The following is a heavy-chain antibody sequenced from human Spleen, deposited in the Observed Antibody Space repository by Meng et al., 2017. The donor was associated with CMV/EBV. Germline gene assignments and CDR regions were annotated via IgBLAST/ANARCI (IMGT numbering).Heavy chain of an antibody. D-gene: IGHD3-10*01. Sequence: ASVKVSCKASGYTFTSYYMHWVRQAPGQGLEWMGIINPSGGSTSYAQKFQGRVTMTTDPSTSTAYMELRSLRSDDTAVYYCARGSPSRVFFGMDVWGQGTTVTVSS. CDR3: ARGSPSRVFFGMDV. CDR2: INPSGGST. J-gene: IGHJ6*02. CDR1: GYTFTSYY. V-gene: IGHV1-46*01.